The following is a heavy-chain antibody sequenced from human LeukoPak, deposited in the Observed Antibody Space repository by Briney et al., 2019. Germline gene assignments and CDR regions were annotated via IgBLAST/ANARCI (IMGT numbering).Heavy chain of an antibody. CDR2: ISWNSGSI. Sequence: SLRLSCAASGFTFDDYAMHWVRQAPGKGLEWVSGISWNSGSIGYADSVKGRFTISRDNAKNSLYLRMDSLRAEDTAVYYCAREVGEAFDYWGQGALVTVSS. J-gene: IGHJ4*02. V-gene: IGHV3-9*01. CDR1: GFTFDDYA. D-gene: IGHD2-2*01. CDR3: AREVGEAFDY.